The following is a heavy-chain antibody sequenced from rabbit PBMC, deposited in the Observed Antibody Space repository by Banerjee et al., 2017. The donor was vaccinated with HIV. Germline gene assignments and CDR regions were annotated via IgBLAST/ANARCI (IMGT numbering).Heavy chain of an antibody. CDR2: IYTSSGST. J-gene: IGHJ4*01. CDR3: ARDLTGVTGWNFNL. Sequence: QSLEESGGDLVKPGASLTLTCTASGFTFSSYWMSWVRQAPGKGLEWIAYIYTSSGSTDYASWVNGRFTISLDNAQNTVPLQMTNLTAADTATYFCARDLTGVTGWNFNLWGQGTLVTVS. D-gene: IGHD7-1*01. CDR1: GFTFSSYW. V-gene: IGHV1S40*01.